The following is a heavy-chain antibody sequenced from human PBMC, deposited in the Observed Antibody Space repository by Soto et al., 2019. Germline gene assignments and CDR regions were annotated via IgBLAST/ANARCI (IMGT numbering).Heavy chain of an antibody. J-gene: IGHJ4*02. Sequence: GGSLRLSCAASGFTFSSYAMSWVRQAPGKGLEWVSAISGSGGSTYYADSVKGRFTISRDNSKNTLYLQMNSLRAEDTAVYYCANFPFLVWSFDYWGQGTLVTVSS. D-gene: IGHD3-3*01. CDR3: ANFPFLVWSFDY. V-gene: IGHV3-23*01. CDR2: ISGSGGST. CDR1: GFTFSSYA.